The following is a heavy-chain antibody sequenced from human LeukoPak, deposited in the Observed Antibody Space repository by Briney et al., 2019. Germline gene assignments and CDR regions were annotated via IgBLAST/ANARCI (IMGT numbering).Heavy chain of an antibody. CDR3: AIEYYDIWAGEYYFDY. CDR1: GGSISSGGYC. V-gene: IGHV4-30-2*01. D-gene: IGHD3-9*01. CDR2: NYHSGST. Sequence: SETLSLTCAVSGGSISSGGYCWCCIRPPPGKGLERIGKNYHSGSTYYNPSLKSRTTISVDRTKNHFSLKLSSATAADRGVYYCAIEYYDIWAGEYYFDYLGQGTLGNVPS. J-gene: IGHJ4*02.